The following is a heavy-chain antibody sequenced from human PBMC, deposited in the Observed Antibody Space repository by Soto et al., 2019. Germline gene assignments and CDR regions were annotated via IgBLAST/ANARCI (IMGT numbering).Heavy chain of an antibody. D-gene: IGHD2-2*01. Sequence: SLRLSCTASGFTLDDYSMHWVRQGPGRGLEWVSGITWNSGKIAYADSVKGRFTIARDDDNNSLYLQMNSLRPEDTALYYCVKDSYADFHRVFSTAEYFFDYWGHGTLVTASS. CDR1: GFTLDDYS. CDR2: ITWNSGKI. CDR3: VKDSYADFHRVFSTAEYFFDY. V-gene: IGHV3-9*01. J-gene: IGHJ4*01.